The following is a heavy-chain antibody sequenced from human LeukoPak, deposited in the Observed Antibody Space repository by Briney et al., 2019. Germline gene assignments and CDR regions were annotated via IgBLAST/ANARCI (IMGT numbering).Heavy chain of an antibody. Sequence: ASVKVSFKASGYTFTGYYMHWVRQAPGQGLEWMGWINPNSGGTNYAQKFQGRVTMTRDTSISAAYMELSRLRSDGTAVYYCARDLFSSGWYGSDWGQGTLVTVSS. D-gene: IGHD6-19*01. CDR2: INPNSGGT. J-gene: IGHJ4*02. CDR1: GYTFTGYY. CDR3: ARDLFSSGWYGSD. V-gene: IGHV1-2*02.